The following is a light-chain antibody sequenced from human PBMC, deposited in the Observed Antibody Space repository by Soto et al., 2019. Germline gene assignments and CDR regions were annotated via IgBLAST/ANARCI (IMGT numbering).Light chain of an antibody. CDR1: QSLLHSNGYNY. Sequence: DIVMTQSPLSLRVTPGEPASISCRSSQSLLHSNGYNYLDWYLQKPGQSPQLLIYLGSNRASGVPDRFSGSGSGTDFTLKISRVEAADVGVYYCMQALQTPWTFGQGTKLEIK. CDR3: MQALQTPWT. V-gene: IGKV2-28*01. CDR2: LGS. J-gene: IGKJ2*01.